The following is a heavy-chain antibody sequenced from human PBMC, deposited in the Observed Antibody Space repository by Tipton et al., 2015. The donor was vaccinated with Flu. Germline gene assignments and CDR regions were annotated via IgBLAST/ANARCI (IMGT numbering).Heavy chain of an antibody. D-gene: IGHD3-22*01. V-gene: IGHV4-4*07. J-gene: IGHJ5*02. CDR2: IYTSGST. CDR1: GGSISSYY. Sequence: TLSLTCTVSGGSISSYYWSWIRQPAGKGLEWIGRIYTSGSTNYNPSLKSRVTMSVDTSKNQFSLKLSSVTAADTAVYYCARVPYDSSGYNDNWFDPWGQGTLVTVSS. CDR3: ARVPYDSSGYNDNWFDP.